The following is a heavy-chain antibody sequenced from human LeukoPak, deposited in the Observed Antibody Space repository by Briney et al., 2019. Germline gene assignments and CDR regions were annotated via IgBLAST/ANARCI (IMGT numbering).Heavy chain of an antibody. V-gene: IGHV4-59*01. J-gene: IGHJ4*02. CDR3: ARVTTRKSTFLDY. CDR1: GGSISSYY. D-gene: IGHD4-11*01. Sequence: PSETLSLTCTVSGGSISSYYWSWIRQPPGKGLEWIGYIYYSGSTNYNPSLKSRVTISVDTSKNQFSLELSSVTAADTAVYYCARVTTRKSTFLDYWGQGTLVTVSS. CDR2: IYYSGST.